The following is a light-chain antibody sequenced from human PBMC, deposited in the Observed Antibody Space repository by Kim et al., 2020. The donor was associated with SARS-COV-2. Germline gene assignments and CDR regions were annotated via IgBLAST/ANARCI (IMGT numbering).Light chain of an antibody. CDR3: TSYTGGDTLI. CDR2: DVT. CDR1: SSEVGAYNY. V-gene: IGLV2-14*03. J-gene: IGLJ2*01. Sequence: SITISCTETSSEVGAYNYVAWYQQHPGRAPKLMIYDVTDRPSGGSNRFSGAKAGNTASLTISGLQAEDEADYYCTSYTGGDTLIFGGGTQLTVL.